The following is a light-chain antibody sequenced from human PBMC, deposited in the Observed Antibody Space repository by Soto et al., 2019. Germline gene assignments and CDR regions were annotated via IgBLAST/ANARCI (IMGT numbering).Light chain of an antibody. CDR2: GAF. V-gene: IGKV1-17*03. Sequence: DIQMTQSPSAMSASVGDRVTITCRASQGINDNLAWFQQKPGQVPKRLIYGAFSLQRGVPSRFSGSGSGTEFTLTISSLQPDDFATYYCQHYNSYSEAFGQGTKVELK. CDR3: QHYNSYSEA. CDR1: QGINDN. J-gene: IGKJ1*01.